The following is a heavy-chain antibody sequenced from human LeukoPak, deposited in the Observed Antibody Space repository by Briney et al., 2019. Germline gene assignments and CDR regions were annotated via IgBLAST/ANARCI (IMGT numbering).Heavy chain of an antibody. D-gene: IGHD3-22*01. CDR1: GFTFSSYS. CDR2: IDSSGNYM. CDR3: ANHRAFDSSVYYYGY. Sequence: GGSLRLSCVASGFTFSSYSMNWVRQAPGKGLVWVSSIDSSGNYMYYADAVKGRFTISRDNANNSLYLQMNSLGAEDTPVYYCANHRAFDSSVYYYGYWGQGTLVTVSS. J-gene: IGHJ4*02. V-gene: IGHV3-21*04.